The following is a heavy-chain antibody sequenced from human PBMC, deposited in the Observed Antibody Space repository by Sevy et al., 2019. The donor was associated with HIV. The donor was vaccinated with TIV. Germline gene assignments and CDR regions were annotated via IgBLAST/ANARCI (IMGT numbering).Heavy chain of an antibody. CDR3: ARDALLRFLEWLPQGMDV. Sequence: GGSLRLSCAASGFSFSGYSFNWVRQAPGKGLVWVSSIDTSSAYIYYADSVKGRFTISRDNAKNSLYLQMSSPRAEDTAVYYCARDALLRFLEWLPQGMDVWGQGTTVTVSS. J-gene: IGHJ6*02. CDR1: GFSFSGYS. D-gene: IGHD3-3*01. CDR2: IDTSSAYI. V-gene: IGHV3-21*01.